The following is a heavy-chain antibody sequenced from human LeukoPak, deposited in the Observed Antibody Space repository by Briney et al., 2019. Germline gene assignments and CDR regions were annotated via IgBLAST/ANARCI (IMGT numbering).Heavy chain of an antibody. CDR3: ARAPGDYYFDY. CDR1: GFTFSSYA. Sequence: GGSLRLSCAASGFTFSSYAMHWVRQAPGKGLEWVAVISYDGSNKYYADSVKGRFTISRDSSKNTLYLQMNSLRAEDTAVYYCARAPGDYYFDYWGQGTLVTVSS. CDR2: ISYDGSNK. J-gene: IGHJ4*02. V-gene: IGHV3-30*01. D-gene: IGHD4-17*01.